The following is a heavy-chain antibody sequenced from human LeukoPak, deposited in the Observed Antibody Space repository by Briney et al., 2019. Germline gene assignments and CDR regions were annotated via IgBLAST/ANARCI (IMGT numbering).Heavy chain of an antibody. D-gene: IGHD3-16*01. CDR3: AGDWGGGSYDY. Sequence: GGSLRLSCAASGFTFSSYSMNWVRQAPGKGLEWVSYISSSSSTIYYADSVKGRFTISRDNAKNSLYLQMNSLRAEDTAVYYCAGDWGGGSYDYWGQGTLVTVSS. J-gene: IGHJ4*02. CDR2: ISSSSSTI. CDR1: GFTFSSYS. V-gene: IGHV3-48*01.